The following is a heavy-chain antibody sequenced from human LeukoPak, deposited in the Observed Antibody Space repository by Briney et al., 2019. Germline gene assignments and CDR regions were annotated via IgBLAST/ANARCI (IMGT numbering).Heavy chain of an antibody. J-gene: IGHJ4*02. CDR2: IYHSGST. CDR1: GGSISSSNW. Sequence: SETLSLNCAVSGGSISSSNWWSWVRQPPGKGLEWIGEIYHSGSTNYNPSLKSRVTISVDKSKNQFSLKLSSVTAADTAVYYCARRASGYETSLGFDYWGQGTLVTVSS. D-gene: IGHD5-12*01. CDR3: ARRASGYETSLGFDY. V-gene: IGHV4-4*02.